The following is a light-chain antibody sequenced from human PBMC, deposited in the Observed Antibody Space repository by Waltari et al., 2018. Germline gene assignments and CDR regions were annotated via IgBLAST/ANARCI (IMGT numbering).Light chain of an antibody. V-gene: IGLV2-14*03. Sequence: QSALTQPASVSGSPGQSITISCTGTSSDVGAYNYVSWYQQHPGKAPKLIIFDVSNRPSXXXXXXSGSKSGNTASLTISGLQAEDEADYYCSSYISSSTLELFGGGTSLTVL. J-gene: IGLJ2*01. CDR1: SSDVGAYNY. CDR2: DVS. CDR3: SSYISSSTLEL.